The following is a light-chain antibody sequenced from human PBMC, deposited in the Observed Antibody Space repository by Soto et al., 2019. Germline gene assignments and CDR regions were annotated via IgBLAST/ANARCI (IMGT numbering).Light chain of an antibody. J-gene: IGKJ2*01. CDR2: GAS. CDR1: HSVSSSY. CDR3: QQYGSSPPYT. V-gene: IGKV3-20*01. Sequence: EIVLTQSPGTLSLSPGERATLSCRASHSVSSSYLAWYQQKPGQAPRLLIYGASSRATGIPDRFSGSGSGTDFPLTIGRLEPEDFAVSFCQQYGSSPPYTFGQGTKLEIK.